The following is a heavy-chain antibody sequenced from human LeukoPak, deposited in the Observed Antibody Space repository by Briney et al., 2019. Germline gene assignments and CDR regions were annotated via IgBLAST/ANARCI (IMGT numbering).Heavy chain of an antibody. D-gene: IGHD6-19*01. CDR3: AREDSSGWGIFDY. CDR2: IYTSGST. Sequence: SETLSVTCAVYAGSISSYYWSWIRQPAGKGLEWIGRIYTSGSTNYNPSLKSRVTMSVDTSKNQFSLKLSSVTAADTAVYYCAREDSSGWGIFDYWGQGTLVTVSS. CDR1: AGSISSYY. V-gene: IGHV4-4*07. J-gene: IGHJ4*02.